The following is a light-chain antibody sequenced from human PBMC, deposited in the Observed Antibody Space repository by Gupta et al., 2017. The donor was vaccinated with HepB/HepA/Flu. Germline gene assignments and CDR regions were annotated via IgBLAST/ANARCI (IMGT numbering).Light chain of an antibody. CDR3: GTWDYDLSVV. Sequence: QSVLTQPPSVSAAPGPTVTISCSGSTSNIGNNYVSWYQKFPGKAPKLLIYGNNKRPSGTPDRFSGSKSGTSATLDITGLQTGDEAEYYCGTWDYDLSVVFGGGTKLSVL. J-gene: IGLJ2*01. CDR1: TSNIGNNY. V-gene: IGLV1-51*01. CDR2: GNN.